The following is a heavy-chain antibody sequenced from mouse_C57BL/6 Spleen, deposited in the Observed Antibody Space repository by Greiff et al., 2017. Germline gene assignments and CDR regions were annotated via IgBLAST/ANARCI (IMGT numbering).Heavy chain of an antibody. V-gene: IGHV5-4*01. CDR2: ISDGGSYT. CDR3: ARDADYEDMDY. CDR1: GFTFSSYA. Sequence: EVKLVESGGGLVKPGGSLKLSCAASGFTFSSYAMSWVRQTPEKRLEWVATISDGGSYTYYPDNVKGRFTISRDNAKNNLYLQMSHLKSEDTAMYYCARDADYEDMDYWGQGTSVTVSS. J-gene: IGHJ4*01.